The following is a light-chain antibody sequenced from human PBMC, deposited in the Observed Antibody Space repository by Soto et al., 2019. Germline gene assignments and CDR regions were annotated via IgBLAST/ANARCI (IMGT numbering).Light chain of an antibody. CDR3: QQYNSYSYT. V-gene: IGKV1-5*03. CDR1: QVIGSG. Sequence: DIQMTQSPSTLFASVGDRVTITCRAGQVIGSGLAWYQQKPGKAPKLLIYKASSLESGVPSRFSGSGSGTEFTLTISSLQPDDFATYYCQQYNSYSYTFGQGTKLEIK. CDR2: KAS. J-gene: IGKJ2*01.